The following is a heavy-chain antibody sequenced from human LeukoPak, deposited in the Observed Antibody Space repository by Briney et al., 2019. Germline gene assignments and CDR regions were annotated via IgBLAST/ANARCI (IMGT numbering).Heavy chain of an antibody. V-gene: IGHV3-7*01. Sequence: PGGSLRLSCAASGFTFSNYWMPWVRQAPGKGLEWVANIKQDGSVKYYVDSVKGRFTISRDNAKNSLYLQMNSLRAEDTAVYYCARAREQQLNGMDVWGQGTTATVSS. D-gene: IGHD6-13*01. CDR2: IKQDGSVK. CDR3: ARAREQQLNGMDV. J-gene: IGHJ6*02. CDR1: GFTFSNYW.